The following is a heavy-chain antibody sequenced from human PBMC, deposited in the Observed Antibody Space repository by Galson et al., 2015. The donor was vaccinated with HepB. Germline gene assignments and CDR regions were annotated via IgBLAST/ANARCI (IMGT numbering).Heavy chain of an antibody. V-gene: IGHV3-23*01. J-gene: IGHJ6*03. D-gene: IGHD3-22*01. Sequence: SLRLSCAASGFTFSSYAMSWVRQAPGKGLEWVSAISGSGGSTYYADSVKGRFTISRDNSKNTLYLQMNSLRAEDTAVYYCAKLGYYDSSGTISYMDVWGKGTTVTVSS. CDR3: AKLGYYDSSGTISYMDV. CDR2: ISGSGGST. CDR1: GFTFSSYA.